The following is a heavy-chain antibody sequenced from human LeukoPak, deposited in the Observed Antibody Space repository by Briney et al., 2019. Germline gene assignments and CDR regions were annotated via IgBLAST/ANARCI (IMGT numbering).Heavy chain of an antibody. CDR2: ISGSDGDT. D-gene: IGHD3-10*01. J-gene: IGHJ4*02. CDR1: GFTFSNYA. CDR3: LWFGVQLHTTLDY. V-gene: IGHV3-23*01. Sequence: GGSLRLSCAASGFTFSNYAMSWVRQAPGKGLEWVSHISGSDGDTYYADSVKGRLTISRDNSKTTLYLQMNSLRADDTAVYYCLWFGVQLHTTLDYWGQGTLVTVSS.